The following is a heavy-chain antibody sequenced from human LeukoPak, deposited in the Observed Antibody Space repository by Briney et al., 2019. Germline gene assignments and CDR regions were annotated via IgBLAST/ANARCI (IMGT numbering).Heavy chain of an antibody. CDR2: IYYSGST. CDR1: GGSISSYY. D-gene: IGHD6-19*01. J-gene: IGHJ4*02. Sequence: SETLSLTCTVSGGSISSYYWSWIRQPPGKGLEWIGYIYYSGSTNYNPSLKGRVTISVDTSKNQFSLKLSSVTAADTAVYYCARGGSGWSYFDYWGQGTLVTVSS. V-gene: IGHV4-59*01. CDR3: ARGGSGWSYFDY.